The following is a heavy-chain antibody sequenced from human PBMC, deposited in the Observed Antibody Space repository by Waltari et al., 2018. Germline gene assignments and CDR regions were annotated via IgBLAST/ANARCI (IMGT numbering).Heavy chain of an antibody. Sequence: QLHLEQLGLGLVEPSGTLSLICAVSGDFMSDTYWWSWVRQAPGKGLEWLGQVRGSGKTNYNASCASRVPVSVDTSTAQCALKVTSATDTDTSVYYCARDRGRGLYLDSWSQGILATVSP. CDR1: GDFMSDTYW. J-gene: IGHJ4*02. V-gene: IGHV4-4*02. D-gene: IGHD2-15*01. CDR2: VRGSGKT. CDR3: ARDRGRGLYLDS.